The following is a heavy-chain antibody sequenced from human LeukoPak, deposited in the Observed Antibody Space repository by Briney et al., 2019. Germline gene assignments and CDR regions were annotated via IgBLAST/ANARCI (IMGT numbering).Heavy chain of an antibody. CDR1: RYTVTSYA. Sequence: GASVKDSRKDSRYTVTSYAMHWVRQAPEQRLEWMGWINAGNGNIKYTQKFQGRVTITSDTSASTAYMELSSLRSEDTAVYYCARVSASMVRGVAYYFDYWGQGTLVTVSS. D-gene: IGHD3-10*01. V-gene: IGHV1-3*01. CDR3: ARVSASMVRGVAYYFDY. CDR2: INAGNGNI. J-gene: IGHJ4*02.